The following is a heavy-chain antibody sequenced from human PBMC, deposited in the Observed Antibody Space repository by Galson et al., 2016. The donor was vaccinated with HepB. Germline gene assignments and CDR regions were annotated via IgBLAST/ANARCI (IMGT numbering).Heavy chain of an antibody. J-gene: IGHJ4*02. CDR3: AREYESSVDD. D-gene: IGHD3-22*01. V-gene: IGHV4-39*02. Sequence: SETLSLTCTVSGGSVSSVSHHWGWIRQPPGKGLEWIGSIHYSGKTYYSPSLVRRVAISIDTSMNHFSLTLSSVTAADTAVYYWAREYESSVDDWGQGIPVTVSS. CDR1: GGSVSSVSHH. CDR2: IHYSGKT.